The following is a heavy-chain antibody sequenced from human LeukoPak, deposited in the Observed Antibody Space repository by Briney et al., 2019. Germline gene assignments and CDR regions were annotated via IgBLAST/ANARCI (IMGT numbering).Heavy chain of an antibody. CDR1: GGSISSSSYY. CDR3: ARELDGYNFPNWFDP. J-gene: IGHJ5*02. Sequence: SETLSLTCTVSGGSISSSSYYWGWIRQPPGKGLEWIGSIYYSGSTYYNPSLKSRVTISVDTSKNQFSLKLSSVTAADTAVYYCARELDGYNFPNWFDPWGQGTLVTVSS. V-gene: IGHV4-39*07. D-gene: IGHD5-24*01. CDR2: IYYSGST.